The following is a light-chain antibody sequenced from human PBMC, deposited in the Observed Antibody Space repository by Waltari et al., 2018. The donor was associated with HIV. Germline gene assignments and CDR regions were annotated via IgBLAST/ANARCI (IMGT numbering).Light chain of an antibody. V-gene: IGLV1-40*01. CDR2: GNS. CDR3: QSYDRSLSGYVV. J-gene: IGLJ2*01. CDR1: SSNIESGFD. Sequence: QSLLTQPPSVSGAPGQRVTISCTGNSSNIESGFDVHWYQQLPGTVPKLLIYGNSNRPSGVPHRFSGSKSGTSASLAITGLQAEDEADYYCQSYDRSLSGYVVFGGGTKLTVL.